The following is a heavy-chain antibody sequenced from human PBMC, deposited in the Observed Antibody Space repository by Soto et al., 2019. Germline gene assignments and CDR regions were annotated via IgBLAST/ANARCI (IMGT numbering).Heavy chain of an antibody. CDR1: GFTVSSNY. CDR3: AREGPLGYCSGGSCYHFDY. D-gene: IGHD2-15*01. V-gene: IGHV3-66*01. J-gene: IGHJ4*02. Sequence: PGGSLRLSCAASGFTVSSNYMSWVRQAPGKGLEWVSVIYSGGSTYYAVSVKGRFTISRDNSKNTLYLQMNSLRAEDTAVYYCAREGPLGYCSGGSCYHFDYWGQGTLVTVSS. CDR2: IYSGGST.